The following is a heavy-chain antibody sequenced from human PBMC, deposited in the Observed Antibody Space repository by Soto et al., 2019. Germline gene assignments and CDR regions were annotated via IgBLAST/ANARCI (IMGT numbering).Heavy chain of an antibody. CDR3: ARVMGSVDY. D-gene: IGHD1-26*01. J-gene: IGHJ4*02. CDR1: GYTFSNYD. V-gene: IGHV1-8*01. Sequence: QVQLVQSGAEVKKPGTSVRISCKTSGYTFSNYDINWVRQAAGQGLEWMGWMNPKSGYTGSARKFQGRVTMTRDTSMTTANMGLSSLRAEDTAVYYCARVMGSVDYGGQGTLVTVSS. CDR2: MNPKSGYT.